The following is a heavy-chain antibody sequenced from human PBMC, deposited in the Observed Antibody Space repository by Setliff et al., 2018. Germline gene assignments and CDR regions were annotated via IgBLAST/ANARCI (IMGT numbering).Heavy chain of an antibody. CDR2: ISRGGGII. D-gene: IGHD6-19*01. Sequence: PGGSLRLSCAASGFTFSDFYMSWIRQTPGKGLEWVSYISRGGGIIYYADSVRGRFTISRDDAKNSLYLQMNGLRAEDTAVYYCATKAVAGTGGQGTLVTSPQ. V-gene: IGHV3-11*01. J-gene: IGHJ4*02. CDR1: GFTFSDFY. CDR3: ATKAVAGT.